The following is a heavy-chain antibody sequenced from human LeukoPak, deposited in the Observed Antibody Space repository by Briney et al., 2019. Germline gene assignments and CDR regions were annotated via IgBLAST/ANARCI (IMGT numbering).Heavy chain of an antibody. D-gene: IGHD4-17*01. J-gene: IGHJ3*02. CDR3: ARVGHPTPRRVLSAVTIPTAGAFDT. Sequence: PSETLSLTCAVYGGSFSGYYWSWIRQPPGKGLEWIGDIYHTGSTTYNPSLKTRVTISVDASKNQFSLRLTSVTAADTAVYYCARVGHPTPRRVLSAVTIPTAGAFDTWGQGTLVTVSS. CDR2: IYHTGST. CDR1: GGSFSGYY. V-gene: IGHV4-34*01.